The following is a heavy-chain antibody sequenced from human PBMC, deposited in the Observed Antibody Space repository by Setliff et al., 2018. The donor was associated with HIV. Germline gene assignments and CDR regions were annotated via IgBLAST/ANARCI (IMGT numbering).Heavy chain of an antibody. CDR3: ARKLRPGHGVDV. V-gene: IGHV3-7*01. Sequence: SLRLSCAASRFDFNNYWMCWVRQAPGKGLEWVANIDQDGSEKNYVDSVKGRFTISRDNAKNSMDLQMNSLRADDTAIYYCARKLRPGHGVDVWGQGTTVTVSS. J-gene: IGHJ6*02. CDR2: IDQDGSEK. D-gene: IGHD3-10*01. CDR1: RFDFNNYW.